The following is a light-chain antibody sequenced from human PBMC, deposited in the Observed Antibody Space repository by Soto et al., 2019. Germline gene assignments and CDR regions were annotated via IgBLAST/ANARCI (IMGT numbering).Light chain of an antibody. CDR1: GSNVGASYD. V-gene: IGLV1-40*01. J-gene: IGLJ2*01. Sequence: QSVLTQPPSVSGAPGQTITMSCTGSGSNVGASYDVHWYQVLPGAGPRLLIYKNNNRPSGVPDRFSGSKSGTSASLAITGLRAEDEADYYCQSXXXXXXXXXFGGGT. CDR2: KNN. CDR3: QSXXXXXXXXX.